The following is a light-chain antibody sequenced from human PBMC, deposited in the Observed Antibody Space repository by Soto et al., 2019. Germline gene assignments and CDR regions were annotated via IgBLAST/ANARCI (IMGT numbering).Light chain of an antibody. V-gene: IGKV3-15*01. J-gene: IGKJ1*01. CDR2: GAS. CDR1: QSVSSN. CDR3: QQYNNWPPT. Sequence: EILMTQSPATLSVSPGERATLSCGASQSVSSNLAWYQQKPGQAPRLLIYGASTRATGIPARFSGSGYGTELTLTISSMKSEDFEVYYCQQYNNWPPTFGHGTKVDIK.